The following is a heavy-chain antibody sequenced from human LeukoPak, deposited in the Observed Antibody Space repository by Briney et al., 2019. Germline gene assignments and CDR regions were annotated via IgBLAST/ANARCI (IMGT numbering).Heavy chain of an antibody. CDR3: ARDPRYCSGGSCSMD. Sequence: GGSLRLSCAASGFTFSSYSMNWVCQAPGKGLEWVSSISSSSSYIYYADSVKGRFTISRDNAKNSLYLQMNSLRAEDTAVYYCARDPRYCSGGSCSMDWGQGTLVTVSS. V-gene: IGHV3-21*01. CDR2: ISSSSSYI. CDR1: GFTFSSYS. J-gene: IGHJ4*02. D-gene: IGHD2-15*01.